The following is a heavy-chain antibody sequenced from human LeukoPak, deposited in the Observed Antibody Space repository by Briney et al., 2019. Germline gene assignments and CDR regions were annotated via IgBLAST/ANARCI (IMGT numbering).Heavy chain of an antibody. J-gene: IGHJ5*02. Sequence: PGRSLRLSCAASGFTFSSYAMHWVRQAPGKGLEWVAVISYDGSNKYYADSVKGRFTISRDNAKNSLYLQMNSLRAEDTAVYYCARDFARSYWFDPWGQGTLVTVSS. V-gene: IGHV3-30*04. CDR1: GFTFSSYA. CDR3: ARDFARSYWFDP. D-gene: IGHD5-24*01. CDR2: ISYDGSNK.